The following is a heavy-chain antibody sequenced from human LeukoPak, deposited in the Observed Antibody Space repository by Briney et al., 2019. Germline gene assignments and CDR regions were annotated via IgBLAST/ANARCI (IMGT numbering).Heavy chain of an antibody. J-gene: IGHJ4*02. CDR3: ASATIFGVVIYY. Sequence: GGSLRLSCAASGFTFSSYAMHWVRQAPGKGLEWVAVMSYDGSNEYYADSVKGRFTISRDNSKNTLYLQMNSLRAEDTAVYYCASATIFGVVIYYWGQGTLVTVSS. CDR1: GFTFSSYA. D-gene: IGHD3-3*01. V-gene: IGHV3-30*04. CDR2: MSYDGSNE.